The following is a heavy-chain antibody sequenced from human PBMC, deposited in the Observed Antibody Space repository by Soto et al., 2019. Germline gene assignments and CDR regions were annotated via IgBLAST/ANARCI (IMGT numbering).Heavy chain of an antibody. Sequence: ASVKVSCKASGGTFSSYTISWVRQAPGQGLEWMGRIIPILGIANYAQKFQGRVTITADKSTSTAYMELSSLRSEDTAVYYCARDQRYCSGGSCPTYAFDIWGQGTMVTVSS. J-gene: IGHJ3*02. V-gene: IGHV1-69*04. D-gene: IGHD2-15*01. CDR1: GGTFSSYT. CDR3: ARDQRYCSGGSCPTYAFDI. CDR2: IIPILGIA.